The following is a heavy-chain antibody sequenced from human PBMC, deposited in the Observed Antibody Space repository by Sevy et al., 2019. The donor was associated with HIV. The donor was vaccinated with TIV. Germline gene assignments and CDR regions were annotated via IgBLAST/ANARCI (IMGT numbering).Heavy chain of an antibody. CDR2: IYYSGST. J-gene: IGHJ4*02. D-gene: IGHD3-9*01. Sequence: SETLSLTCTVSGGSISSYYWSWIRQPPGKGLEWIGYIYYSGSTNYNPSLKSRVTISVDTSKNQFSLKLSSVTAADTAVYYRARGPNYDILTGYYYYFGYWGQGTLVTVSS. CDR1: GGSISSYY. V-gene: IGHV4-59*01. CDR3: ARGPNYDILTGYYYYFGY.